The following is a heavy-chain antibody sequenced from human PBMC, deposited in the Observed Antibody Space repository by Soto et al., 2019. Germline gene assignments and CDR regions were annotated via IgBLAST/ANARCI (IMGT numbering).Heavy chain of an antibody. V-gene: IGHV1-3*01. CDR1: GYNFTNYA. J-gene: IGHJ6*02. Sequence: QVQHVQSGAEVKKPGASVKVSCKASGYNFTNYAMHWVRQAPGQRLEWMGWINAGNGKTQYSQKFQDRVTITRDTPASTVYMELSSLRSEDTAVYYCARRLTSNVYLYFYGMDVWGQGATVTVSS. D-gene: IGHD4-4*01. CDR3: ARRLTSNVYLYFYGMDV. CDR2: INAGNGKT.